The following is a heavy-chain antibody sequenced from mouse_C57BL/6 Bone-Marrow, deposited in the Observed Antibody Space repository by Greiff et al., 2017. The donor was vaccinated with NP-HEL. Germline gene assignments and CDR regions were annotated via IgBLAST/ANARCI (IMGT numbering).Heavy chain of an antibody. CDR3: ARWDGSSYVGYFDV. V-gene: IGHV1-59*01. CDR2: IDPSDSYT. Sequence: QVQLQQPGAELVRPGTSVKLSCKASGYTFTSYWMHWVKQRPGQGLEWIGVIDPSDSYTNYNQKFKGKATLTVDTSSSTAYMQLSSLTSTDSAVYYCARWDGSSYVGYFDVWGTGTTVTVSS. J-gene: IGHJ1*03. D-gene: IGHD1-1*01. CDR1: GYTFTSYW.